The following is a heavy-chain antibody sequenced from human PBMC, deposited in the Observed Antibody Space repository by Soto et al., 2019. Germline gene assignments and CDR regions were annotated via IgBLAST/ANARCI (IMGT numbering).Heavy chain of an antibody. CDR2: IGTAGDT. J-gene: IGHJ3*01. D-gene: IGHD3-3*01. V-gene: IGHV3-13*01. Sequence: EVQLVESGGGLLQPGGSLRLSCAASGFTFSSFDMHWVRQPTGKGLEWVSAIGTAGDTYYPGSVKGRFTISRDNAKNSLHLQMNSLRAGDTAVYYCAREARVFGKAFDVWGQGTMVTVSS. CDR1: GFTFSSFD. CDR3: AREARVFGKAFDV.